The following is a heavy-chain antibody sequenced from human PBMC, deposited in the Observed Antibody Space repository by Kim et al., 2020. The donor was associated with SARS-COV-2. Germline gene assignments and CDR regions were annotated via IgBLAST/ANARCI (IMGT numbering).Heavy chain of an antibody. CDR3: ARQGVELTMIENTLTPAWADY. D-gene: IGHD3-22*01. V-gene: IGHV4-39*01. J-gene: IGHJ4*02. Sequence: SETLSLTCTVSGGSISSSSYYWGWIRQPPGKGLEWIGSIYYSGSTYYNPSLKSRVTISVDTSKNQFSLKLSSVTAADTAVYYCARQGVELTMIENTLTPAWADYWGQGTLVTVSS. CDR1: GGSISSSSYY. CDR2: IYYSGST.